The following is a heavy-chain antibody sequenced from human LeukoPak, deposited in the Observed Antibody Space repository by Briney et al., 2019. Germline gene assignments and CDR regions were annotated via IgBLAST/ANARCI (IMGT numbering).Heavy chain of an antibody. CDR2: IYYSGST. Sequence: SETLSLTCTVSGGSISSYYWSWIRQPPGKGLEWIGYIYYSGSTNYNPSLKSRVTISVDTSKNQFSLKLSSVTAADTAVYYCAGMTTYYYYYYMDVWGKGTTVTVSS. V-gene: IGHV4-59*01. D-gene: IGHD1-14*01. CDR3: AGMTTYYYYYYMDV. CDR1: GGSISSYY. J-gene: IGHJ6*03.